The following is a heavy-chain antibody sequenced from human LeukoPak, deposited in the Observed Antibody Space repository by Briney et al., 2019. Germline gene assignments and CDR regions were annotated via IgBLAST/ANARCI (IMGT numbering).Heavy chain of an antibody. CDR2: ISSTSSYI. Sequence: GGSLRLSCAASGFTFSSYSIHWVRQTPGKGLEWVSSISSTSSYIYYADSGKGRFTISRDNAKNTVYLQMKSLRAEDTAVYYCARDWAGSSYDYWGQGTLVTVSS. CDR3: ARDWAGSSYDY. D-gene: IGHD3-10*01. CDR1: GFTFSSYS. J-gene: IGHJ4*02. V-gene: IGHV3-21*01.